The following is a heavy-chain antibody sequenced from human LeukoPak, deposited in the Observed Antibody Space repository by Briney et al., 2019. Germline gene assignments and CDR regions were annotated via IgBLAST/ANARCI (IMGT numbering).Heavy chain of an antibody. V-gene: IGHV3-74*01. J-gene: IGHJ6*03. Sequence: GGSLRLSCAASGFAFSSYWMHWVRQAPGKGLVWVSRINSDGSSTSYADSVKGRFTISRDDSKSIAYLQMNSLKTEDTAMYYCGRPATYYYYMDVWGKGTTVTISS. CDR1: GFAFSSYW. D-gene: IGHD2-2*01. CDR2: INSDGSST. CDR3: GRPATYYYYMDV.